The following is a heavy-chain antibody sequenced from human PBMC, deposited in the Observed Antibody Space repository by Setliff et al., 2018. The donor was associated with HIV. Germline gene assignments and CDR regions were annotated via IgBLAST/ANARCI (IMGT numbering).Heavy chain of an antibody. D-gene: IGHD3-10*01. CDR1: GGSFSGYY. Sequence: PSETLSLTCAVYGGSFSGYYWSWIRQPPGKGLEWIGEINHSGSTNYNPSLKSRVTISVDTSKNQFSLRLSPVTAADTAVYYCARHSSYYQYFDYWGQGSLVTVSS. CDR2: INHSGST. J-gene: IGHJ4*02. V-gene: IGHV4-34*01. CDR3: ARHSSYYQYFDY.